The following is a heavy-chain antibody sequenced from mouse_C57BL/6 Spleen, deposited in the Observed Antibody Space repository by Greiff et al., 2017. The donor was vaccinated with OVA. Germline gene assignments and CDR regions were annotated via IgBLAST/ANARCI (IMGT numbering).Heavy chain of an antibody. D-gene: IGHD3-2*02. CDR2: IRGVGST. CDR3: ASRTAQDTGAY. V-gene: IGHV2-6*01. Sequence: VHLVESGPGLVAPSQSLSITCTVSGFSLTSYGVDWVRQSHGKGLEWLGVIRGVGSTNCNSALKSRLSISKDNSKSQVFLKMNSLQTDDTAMYYCASRTAQDTGAYWGQGTLVTVSA. CDR1: GFSLTSYG. J-gene: IGHJ3*01.